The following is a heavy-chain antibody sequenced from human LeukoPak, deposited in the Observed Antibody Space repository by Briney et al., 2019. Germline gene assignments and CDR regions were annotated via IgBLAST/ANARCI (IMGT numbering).Heavy chain of an antibody. CDR1: GFRFGDFA. V-gene: IGHV3-9*01. D-gene: IGHD2-21*02. CDR3: VKGRCDGGCHTREFDS. Sequence: GGSLRLSCAASGFRFGDFAVHWVRQVPGKGLEWVSGISWNSGSLGYADSVRGRFTVSRDNANNFLYLQMNSLTPEDTALYYCVKGRCDGGCHTREFDSWGQGTLVTVSS. CDR2: ISWNSGSL. J-gene: IGHJ4*02.